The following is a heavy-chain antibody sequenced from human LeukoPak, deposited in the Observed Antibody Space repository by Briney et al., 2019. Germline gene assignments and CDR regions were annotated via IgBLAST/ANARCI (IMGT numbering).Heavy chain of an antibody. CDR1: GGSFSGYY. J-gene: IGHJ4*02. D-gene: IGHD4-17*01. CDR2: LYTIGST. Sequence: SETLSLTCAVYGGSFSGYYWSWIRQPAGKGLEWIGRLYTIGSTNYNPSLKSRVTMSADTSKKQLSLKLSSVTAADTAVYFCARDDYGVSLDYWGQGILVTVSS. V-gene: IGHV4-4*07. CDR3: ARDDYGVSLDY.